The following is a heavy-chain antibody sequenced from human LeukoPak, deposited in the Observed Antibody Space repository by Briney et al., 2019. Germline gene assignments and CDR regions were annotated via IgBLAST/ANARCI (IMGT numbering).Heavy chain of an antibody. CDR1: GFTFSSYS. CDR3: TKKSPYGGRDS. Sequence: PGGSLRLSCAASGFTFSSYSTSWIRQAPGKGLEWVSAISGNGENTYYADSMKGRFTISRDNSKNILYLQMSSLRAEDTAIYYCTKKSPYGGRDSWGQGTLVTVSS. J-gene: IGHJ4*02. CDR2: ISGNGENT. V-gene: IGHV3-23*01. D-gene: IGHD4/OR15-4a*01.